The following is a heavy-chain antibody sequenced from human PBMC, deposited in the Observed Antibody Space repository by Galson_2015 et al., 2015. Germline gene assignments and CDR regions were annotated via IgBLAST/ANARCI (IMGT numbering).Heavy chain of an antibody. V-gene: IGHV3-74*01. CDR3: ARGERYCTGGECSNWFDP. D-gene: IGHD2-8*02. CDR1: GFTFSTYW. CDR2: IDDDGSST. J-gene: IGHJ5*02. Sequence: SLRLSCAASGFTFSTYWMHWVRQGPGKGLVWVSRIDDDGSSTNYADSVKGRFTISRDNAKNTLYLQMNSLRADDTAVYYYARGERYCTGGECSNWFDPWGQGTLATVSS.